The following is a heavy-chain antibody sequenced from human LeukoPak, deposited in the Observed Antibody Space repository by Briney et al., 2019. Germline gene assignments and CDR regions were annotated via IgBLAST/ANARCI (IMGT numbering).Heavy chain of an antibody. CDR2: IDYSGST. Sequence: PSETLSLTCSVSGASISSYYWSWIRQPPGKGLEWIGYIDYSGSTNYNPSLKSRVTISEDTSKNHFSLKLSSVTAADTAVYYCARDRGSRGGFDYWGQGTLVTVSS. CDR3: ARDRGSRGGFDY. J-gene: IGHJ4*02. V-gene: IGHV4-59*01. D-gene: IGHD5-24*01. CDR1: GASISSYY.